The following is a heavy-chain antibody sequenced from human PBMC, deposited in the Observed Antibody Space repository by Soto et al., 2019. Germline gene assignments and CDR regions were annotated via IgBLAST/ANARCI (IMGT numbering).Heavy chain of an antibody. D-gene: IGHD2-21*02. J-gene: IGHJ3*02. Sequence: QVQVQESGPGLVKPSGTLSLTCAVSSASISSNDWWTWVRQPPGEGLEWIGEMSHGGSTKYTPALKSRVTISVDKAKQQFSLEVNSVTAADTAVYYCARVLPTEFSAPGNRAFDIWGRGTLVTVS. CDR2: MSHGGST. V-gene: IGHV4-4*02. CDR1: SASISSNDW. CDR3: ARVLPTEFSAPGNRAFDI.